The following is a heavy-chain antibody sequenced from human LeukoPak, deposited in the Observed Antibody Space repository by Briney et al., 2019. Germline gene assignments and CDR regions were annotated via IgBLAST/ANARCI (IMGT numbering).Heavy chain of an antibody. V-gene: IGHV4-34*01. Sequence: SETLSLTCAVYGGSFSGYYWSWIRQPPGKGLEWIGEINHSGSTNYNPSLKSRVTISVDTSKNQFSLKLSSVTAADTAVYYCARGGGYCSSTSCHTNWFDPWGQGTLVTVSS. D-gene: IGHD2-2*02. CDR3: ARGGGYCSSTSCHTNWFDP. CDR2: INHSGST. J-gene: IGHJ5*02. CDR1: GGSFSGYY.